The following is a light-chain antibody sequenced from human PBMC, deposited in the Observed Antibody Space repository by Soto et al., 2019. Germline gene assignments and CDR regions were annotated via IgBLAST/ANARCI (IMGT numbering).Light chain of an antibody. J-gene: IGLJ2*01. CDR3: GTWDSSLGAVL. CDR2: ENN. Sequence: QSVLTQPPSVSAAPGQKVTISCSGSSSNIGNNYVSWYQQLPGTAPKLLIYENNKRPSGIPDRFSGSKSGTSATLGITGLQTGDEADYYCGTWDSSLGAVLFGGGTKVTVL. CDR1: SSNIGNNY. V-gene: IGLV1-51*01.